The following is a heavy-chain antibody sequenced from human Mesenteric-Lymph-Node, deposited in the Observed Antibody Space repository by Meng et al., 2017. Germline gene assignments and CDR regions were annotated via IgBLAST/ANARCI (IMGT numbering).Heavy chain of an antibody. CDR3: ARDVWELPLNYYYGMDV. D-gene: IGHD1-26*01. V-gene: IGHV1-69*04. CDR2: IIPILGIA. Sequence: SVKVSCKASGGTFSSYTISWVRQAPGQGLEWMGRIIPILGIANYAQKFQGRVTITADKTTSTAYVELSSLRSEDTAVYYCARDVWELPLNYYYGMDVWGQGTTVTVSS. J-gene: IGHJ6*02. CDR1: GGTFSSYT.